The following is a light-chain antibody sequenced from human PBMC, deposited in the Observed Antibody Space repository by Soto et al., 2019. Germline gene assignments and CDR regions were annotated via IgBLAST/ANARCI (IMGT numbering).Light chain of an antibody. CDR1: ENIYTN. J-gene: IGKJ5*01. Sequence: IVMTRSPATLSVSPVQIAHLSSTSRENIYTNLAWYQQTPGQAPRLLFYGASTRAAGLPARFSGTGSGTEFTLTINSLQAEDSAVYYCQQRSNWPINCGQGTQRE. V-gene: IGKV3-15*01. CDR3: QQRSNWPIN. CDR2: GAS.